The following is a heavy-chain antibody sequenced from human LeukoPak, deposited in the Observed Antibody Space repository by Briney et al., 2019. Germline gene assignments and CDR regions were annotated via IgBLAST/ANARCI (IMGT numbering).Heavy chain of an antibody. CDR2: INHSGST. J-gene: IGHJ6*02. Sequence: SETLSLTCAVYGGSFSGYYWSWIRQPPGKGLEWIGEINHSGSTNYNPSLKSRVTISVDTSKNQFSLKLSSVTAADTAVYYCARVYCSGGSCYPYYYGMDVWGQGTTVTVSS. D-gene: IGHD2-15*01. CDR1: GGSFSGYY. CDR3: ARVYCSGGSCYPYYYGMDV. V-gene: IGHV4-34*01.